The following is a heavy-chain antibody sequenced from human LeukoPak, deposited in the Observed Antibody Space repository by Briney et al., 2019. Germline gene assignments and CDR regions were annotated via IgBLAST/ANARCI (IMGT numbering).Heavy chain of an antibody. V-gene: IGHV1-18*01. CDR3: AREWGSYSTSAGNFDY. Sequence: EASVKVSCKASGYTFTSYGITWVRQAPGQGREWMGWISAYNGNTYYAQKLQGRVTMTTDTSTSTAYMELRSLRSDDTAVYYCAREWGSYSTSAGNFDYWGQGTLATVSS. CDR2: ISAYNGNT. CDR1: GYTFTSYG. J-gene: IGHJ4*02. D-gene: IGHD1-26*01.